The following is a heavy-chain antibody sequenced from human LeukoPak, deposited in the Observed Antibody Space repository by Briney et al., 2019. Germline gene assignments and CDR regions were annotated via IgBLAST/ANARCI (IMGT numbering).Heavy chain of an antibody. J-gene: IGHJ6*02. V-gene: IGHV3-7*01. Sequence: GGSLRLSCGASGFTFRDYWMSWVSQAPGKGLEWVANIQSDGNEKNYIDSVQGRFTISRDNAKTSLYLQMNSLRAEDTAVYHCARDSAVATYYGVDVWGQGTTVTVSS. CDR2: IQSDGNEK. D-gene: IGHD6-19*01. CDR1: GFTFRDYW. CDR3: ARDSAVATYYGVDV.